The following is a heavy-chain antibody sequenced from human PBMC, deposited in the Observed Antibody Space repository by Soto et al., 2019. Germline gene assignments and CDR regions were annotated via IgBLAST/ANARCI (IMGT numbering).Heavy chain of an antibody. V-gene: IGHV4-61*01. J-gene: IGHJ4*02. Sequence: SETLSLTCSVSGGSVSDKTYYWSWIRQPPGKRLEWIGYVYYSGTTNYNPSLKSRVTISVDLSKNRFSLRLSSVTTADTALYYCARTTAVPNTLRSRYFFDYWGQGTLVTISS. CDR1: GGSVSDKTYY. CDR2: VYYSGTT. CDR3: ARTTAVPNTLRSRYFFDY. D-gene: IGHD4-17*01.